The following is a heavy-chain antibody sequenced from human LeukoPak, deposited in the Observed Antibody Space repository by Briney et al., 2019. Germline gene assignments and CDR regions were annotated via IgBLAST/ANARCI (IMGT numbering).Heavy chain of an antibody. Sequence: PGGSLRLSCAASGFTFSSYEMNWVRQAPGKGLEWVSHVSSSGSITYYADSAKGRFTISRDNAKNSLYLQMNSLRAEDTAVYYCARETLRYDSGSGSATLDYWGQGTLVTVSS. CDR3: ARETLRYDSGSGSATLDY. CDR2: VSSSGSIT. V-gene: IGHV3-48*03. D-gene: IGHD3-10*01. J-gene: IGHJ4*02. CDR1: GFTFSSYE.